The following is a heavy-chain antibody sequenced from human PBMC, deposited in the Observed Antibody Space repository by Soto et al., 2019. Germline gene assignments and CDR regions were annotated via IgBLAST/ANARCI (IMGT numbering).Heavy chain of an antibody. CDR2: INHSGST. CDR1: GGSFSXYY. D-gene: IGHD2-2*01. V-gene: IGHV4-34*01. Sequence: SETLSLTCAVYGGSFSXYYWSWIRQPPGKGLEWIVEINHSGSTNYKPSLKSRVTISVDTSKKQFSLKLSSVTAADTAVYYCARERGEYCSSTSCYYYYGMDVGGQGTTVTVSS. CDR3: ARERGEYCSSTSCYYYYGMDV. J-gene: IGHJ6*02.